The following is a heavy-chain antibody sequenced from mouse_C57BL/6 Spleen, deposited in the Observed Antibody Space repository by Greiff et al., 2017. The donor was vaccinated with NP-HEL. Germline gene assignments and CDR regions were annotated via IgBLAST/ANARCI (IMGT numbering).Heavy chain of an antibody. CDR3: ARGSPTGTRAMDY. CDR2: IWSGGST. Sequence: VQLQESGPGLVQPSQSLSITCTVSGFSLTSYGVHWVRQSPGKGLEWLGVIWSGGSTDYNAAFISRLSISKDNSKSQVFFKMNSLQADDTAIYYCARGSPTGTRAMDYWGQGTSVTVSS. J-gene: IGHJ4*01. V-gene: IGHV2-2*01. CDR1: GFSLTSYG. D-gene: IGHD4-1*02.